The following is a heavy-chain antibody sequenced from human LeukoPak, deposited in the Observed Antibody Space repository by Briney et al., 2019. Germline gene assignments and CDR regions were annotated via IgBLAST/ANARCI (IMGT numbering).Heavy chain of an antibody. CDR2: ISSSSSTI. CDR3: ARDKDDAFDI. CDR1: GFTFSSYS. V-gene: IGHV3-48*01. J-gene: IGHJ3*02. Sequence: GGSLRLSCAASGFTFSSYSMNWVRQAPGKGLEWVSYISSSSSTIYYADSVKGRFTISRDNAKSSLYLQMNSLRAEDTAVYYCARDKDDAFDIWGQGTMVTVSS.